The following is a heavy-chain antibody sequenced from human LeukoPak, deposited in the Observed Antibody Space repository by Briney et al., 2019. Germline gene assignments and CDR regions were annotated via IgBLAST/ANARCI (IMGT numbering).Heavy chain of an antibody. V-gene: IGHV3-7*03. CDR1: GFTFSSYW. CDR2: IKQDGSEK. CDR3: ARYPVLRFLEYFDY. D-gene: IGHD3-3*01. Sequence: PGGSLRLSCAASGFTFSSYWMSWVRQAPGKGLEWVANIKQDGSEKYYVDSVEGRFTISRDNAKNSLYLQMNSLRAEDTAVYYCARYPVLRFLEYFDYWGQGTLVTVSS. J-gene: IGHJ4*02.